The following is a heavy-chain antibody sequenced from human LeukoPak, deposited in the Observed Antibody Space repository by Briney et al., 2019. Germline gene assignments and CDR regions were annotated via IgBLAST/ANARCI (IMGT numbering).Heavy chain of an antibody. CDR1: GFTFSSYS. V-gene: IGHV3-21*01. CDR2: ISSSSSYI. Sequence: GGSLRLSCAASGFTFSSYSMNWVRQAPGKGLEWVSSISSSSSYIYYADSVKGRFTISRDNAKNSLYLQMNSLRAEDTGVYYCARSEEGYSSWSEWGQGTLVTVSS. J-gene: IGHJ4*02. CDR3: ARSEEGYSSWSE. D-gene: IGHD6-6*01.